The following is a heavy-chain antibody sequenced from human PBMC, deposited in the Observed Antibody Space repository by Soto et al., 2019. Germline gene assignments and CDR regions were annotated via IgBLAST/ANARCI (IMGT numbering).Heavy chain of an antibody. Sequence: ASVKVSCKASGYTFTSYAMHWVRQAPGQRLEWMGWINAGNGNTKYSQKFQGRVTITRDTSASTAYMEMSSLRSEDTAVYYCAGKRGEANILLVPAPPGFHLWGQGPLVTV. CDR1: GYTFTSYA. CDR2: INAGNGNT. J-gene: IGHJ5*02. D-gene: IGHD2-2*01. V-gene: IGHV1-3*01. CDR3: AGKRGEANILLVPAPPGFHL.